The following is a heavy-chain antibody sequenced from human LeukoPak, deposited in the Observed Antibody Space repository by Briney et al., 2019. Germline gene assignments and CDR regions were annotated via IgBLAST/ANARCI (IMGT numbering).Heavy chain of an antibody. Sequence: PSETLSLTCTVSGGSISGYYWSWIRQPPGKGLEWIGEINHSGSTNYNPSLKSRVTISVDTSKNQFSLKLSSVTAADTAVYYCARGSSSSWYDYWGQGTLVTVSS. D-gene: IGHD6-13*01. CDR1: GGSISGYY. CDR3: ARGSSSSWYDY. CDR2: INHSGST. J-gene: IGHJ4*02. V-gene: IGHV4-34*01.